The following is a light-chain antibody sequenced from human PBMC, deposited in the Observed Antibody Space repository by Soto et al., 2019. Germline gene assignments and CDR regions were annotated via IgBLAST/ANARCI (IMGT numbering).Light chain of an antibody. CDR3: AAWDDSLNGFV. CDR1: SSNIGSNS. J-gene: IGLJ1*01. Sequence: QSVLTQPPSASGTPWQRVSISCSGSSSNIGSNSVQWHQQLPGTAPNLLIYADNQRPSGVPDRFSGSKSGTSASLAITGLQSGDEADYYCAAWDDSLNGFVFGTGTKVTVL. CDR2: ADN. V-gene: IGLV1-44*01.